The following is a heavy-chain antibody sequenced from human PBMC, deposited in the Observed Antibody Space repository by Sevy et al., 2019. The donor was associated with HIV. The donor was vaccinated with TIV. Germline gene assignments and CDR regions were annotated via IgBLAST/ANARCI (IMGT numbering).Heavy chain of an antibody. CDR2: ISSSGCAI. D-gene: IGHD3-9*01. V-gene: IGHV3-48*03. CDR1: GFAFSSFE. J-gene: IGHJ4*02. Sequence: GGSLRLSCAASGFAFSSFEMNWVRQAPGKGLEWLSYISSSGCAIYSADSVKGRFTISSDNAKNSLYLQMNSLRAEDTAVYYCERILRYLDLWRTRNDYWGQGTLVTVSS. CDR3: ERILRYLDLWRTRNDY.